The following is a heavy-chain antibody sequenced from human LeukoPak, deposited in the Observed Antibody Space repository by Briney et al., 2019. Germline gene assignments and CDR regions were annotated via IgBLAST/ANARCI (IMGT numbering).Heavy chain of an antibody. Sequence: GGSLTLSCAASGFTFSSYARHWVRQAPGKGLEWVAFISSDGSNELYADSVKGRFTIYRDNSKNTLYLQRNSLRAEDTAVYYGACGYSYVEMYWGQGTLVTVSS. D-gene: IGHD5-18*01. V-gene: IGHV3-30*03. CDR3: ACGYSYVEMY. CDR1: GFTFSSYA. J-gene: IGHJ4*02. CDR2: ISSDGSNE.